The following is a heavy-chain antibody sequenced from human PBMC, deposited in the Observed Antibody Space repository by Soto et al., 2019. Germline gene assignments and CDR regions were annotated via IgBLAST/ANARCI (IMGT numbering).Heavy chain of an antibody. J-gene: IGHJ6*02. CDR2: INPSGGST. V-gene: IGHV1-46*01. CDR1: GYTFTRYN. D-gene: IGHD6-13*01. CDR3: ARELIARIAAAGINSYYYYGMDV. Sequence: ASPTASSKASGYTFTRYNMHWVRQAPGQGLEWKGIINPSGGSTSYAQKFQGRVTMTRDTSTSTVYMELSSLRSEDTAVYYCARELIARIAAAGINSYYYYGMDVWGQGTTVTVSS.